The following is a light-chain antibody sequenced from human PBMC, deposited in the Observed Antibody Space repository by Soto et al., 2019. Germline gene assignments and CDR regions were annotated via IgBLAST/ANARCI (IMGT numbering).Light chain of an antibody. J-gene: IGKJ1*01. V-gene: IGKV3-15*01. CDR3: QQYNNWPPWT. Sequence: EIVMTQSPATLSVSPGERATLSCRASQSVSSNLAWYQQKPGQAPRLLIYGASTRATGIPARFSGSESGTEFTLTISSLPSEDFAVYYCQQYNNWPPWTFGQGTKVEIK. CDR1: QSVSSN. CDR2: GAS.